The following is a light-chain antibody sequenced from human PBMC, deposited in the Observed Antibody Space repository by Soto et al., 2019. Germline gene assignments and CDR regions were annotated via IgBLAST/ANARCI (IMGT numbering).Light chain of an antibody. CDR1: QSLSSNHLGWY. Sequence: EIVLTQSPGTLSLSPGERATLSCRASQSLSSNHLGWYLAWYQQNPGQPPRLLIYGTSSRATGIPDSFSGSGACRDFTPPISRREPEDFAVYYCRQYGSSHPITFGQGTRLEIK. V-gene: IGKV3-20*01. CDR3: RQYGSSHPIT. CDR2: GTS. J-gene: IGKJ5*01.